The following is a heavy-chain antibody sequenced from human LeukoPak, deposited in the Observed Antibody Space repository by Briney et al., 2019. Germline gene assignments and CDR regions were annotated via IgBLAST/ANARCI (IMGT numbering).Heavy chain of an antibody. CDR3: ASSRTNYCGGDCPYDAFDI. D-gene: IGHD2-21*01. Sequence: GASVEVSCKGSGYTFTSYDINWVRQATGQGLEWMGWMNPNSGNTGYAQKFQGRVTITRNTSISTAYMELSSLRSEDTAVYYCASSRTNYCGGDCPYDAFDIWGQGTMVTVSS. V-gene: IGHV1-8*03. J-gene: IGHJ3*02. CDR1: GYTFTSYD. CDR2: MNPNSGNT.